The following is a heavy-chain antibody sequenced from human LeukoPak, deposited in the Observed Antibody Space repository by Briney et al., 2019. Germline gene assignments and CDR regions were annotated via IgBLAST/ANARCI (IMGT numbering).Heavy chain of an antibody. Sequence: PGGSLRLSCAASGFTFSTYGMHWVRQAPGKGLDWVAVISYDGSDKYYAASVKGRFTISRDNSKNTLFLQMNSLRAEDTAVYYCAKGSNRGVATIDYWGQGTLVTVSS. D-gene: IGHD5-12*01. J-gene: IGHJ4*02. CDR2: ISYDGSDK. CDR3: AKGSNRGVATIDY. V-gene: IGHV3-30*18. CDR1: GFTFSTYG.